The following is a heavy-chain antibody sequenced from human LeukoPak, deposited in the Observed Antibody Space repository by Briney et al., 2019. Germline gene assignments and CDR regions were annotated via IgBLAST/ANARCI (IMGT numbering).Heavy chain of an antibody. Sequence: GGSLRLSCAASGFTFSSYSMNWVRQAPGKGLQWVSSISSSSIYIYYADSVKGRFTISRDNAKNSLYLQMNSLRAEDTAVYYCARVSSSSWTRGDWFDPWGQGILVNVSA. CDR1: GFTFSSYS. D-gene: IGHD6-13*01. V-gene: IGHV3-21*01. J-gene: IGHJ5*02. CDR3: ARVSSSSWTRGDWFDP. CDR2: ISSSSIYI.